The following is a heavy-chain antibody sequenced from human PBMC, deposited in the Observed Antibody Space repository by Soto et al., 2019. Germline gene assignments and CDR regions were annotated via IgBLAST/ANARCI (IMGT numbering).Heavy chain of an antibody. CDR3: AKSNDYYDSSGYTN. Sequence: GGSLRLSCAASGFTFSSYAMSWFRQAPGKGLEWVSAISGSGGSTYYADSVKGRFTISRDNSKDTLYLQMNSLRAEDTAVYYCAKSNDYYDSSGYTNWGQGTLVTVSS. D-gene: IGHD3-22*01. J-gene: IGHJ4*02. CDR1: GFTFSSYA. CDR2: ISGSGGST. V-gene: IGHV3-23*01.